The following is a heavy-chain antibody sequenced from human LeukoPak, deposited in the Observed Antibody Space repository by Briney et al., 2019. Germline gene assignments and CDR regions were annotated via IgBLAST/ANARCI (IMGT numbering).Heavy chain of an antibody. D-gene: IGHD6-19*01. J-gene: IGHJ4*02. CDR1: GFTFSYYA. CDR2: MSYDGINK. Sequence: GGSLRLSCAASGFTFSYYAMHWVRQAPGKGLEWVAVMSYDGINKYYADSVKGRFTISRDNSKNTLYLQMNSLRAEDTAVCYCSRGDSYSSGWFEIFFDYWGQGALVTVSS. CDR3: SRGDSYSSGWFEIFFDY. V-gene: IGHV3-30-3*01.